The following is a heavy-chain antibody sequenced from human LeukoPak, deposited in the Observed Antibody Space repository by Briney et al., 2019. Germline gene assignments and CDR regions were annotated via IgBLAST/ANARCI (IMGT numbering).Heavy chain of an antibody. Sequence: GGSLRLSCAASGFTFSSYAMSWVRQAPGKGLEWVSGISGSGGSTYYADSVKGRFTISRDNSKNTLYLQMTSLRAEDTAVYYCAKDRLPLGELSLFDYWGQGTLVTVSS. D-gene: IGHD3-16*02. CDR1: GFTFSSYA. CDR3: AKDRLPLGELSLFDY. CDR2: ISGSGGST. V-gene: IGHV3-23*01. J-gene: IGHJ4*02.